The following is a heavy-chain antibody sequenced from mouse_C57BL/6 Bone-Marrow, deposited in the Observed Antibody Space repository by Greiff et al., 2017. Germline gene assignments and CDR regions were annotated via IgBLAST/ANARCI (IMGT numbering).Heavy chain of an antibody. D-gene: IGHD3-3*01. CDR3: ARSRRGAMDY. CDR2: INPNNGGT. Sequence: EVKVVESGPELVKPGASVKMSCKASGYTFTDYNMHWVKQSHGKSLEWIGYINPNNGGTSYNQKFKGKATLTVNKSSSTAYMELRSLTSEDSAVYYCARSRRGAMDYWGQGTSVTVSS. CDR1: GYTFTDYN. J-gene: IGHJ4*01. V-gene: IGHV1-22*01.